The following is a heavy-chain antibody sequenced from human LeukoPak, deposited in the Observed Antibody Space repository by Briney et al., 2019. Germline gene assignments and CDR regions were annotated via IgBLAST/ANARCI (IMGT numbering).Heavy chain of an antibody. Sequence: SVKVSCKASGGTFSSYAISWVRQAPGQGLEWMGGIIPIFGTANYAQKFQGRVTITADESTSTAYMELSSLRSEDTAVYCCARVDSSGSPVDYWGQGTLVTVSS. CDR2: IIPIFGTA. V-gene: IGHV1-69*13. CDR1: GGTFSSYA. J-gene: IGHJ4*02. CDR3: ARVDSSGSPVDY. D-gene: IGHD6-19*01.